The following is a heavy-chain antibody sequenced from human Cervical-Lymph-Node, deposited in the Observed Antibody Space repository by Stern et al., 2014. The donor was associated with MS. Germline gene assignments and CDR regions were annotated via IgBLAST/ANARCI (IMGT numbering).Heavy chain of an antibody. Sequence: VQLVESGGGLVKPGGSLRLSCAASGFAFSEYYMSWIRQAPGKGLQWVSYISRGASSMYYADSVQGRFTISRDNAKNALYLLMNSLRDEDTAVYYCARYAVRPTKSNFDIWGQGTMVTVSS. D-gene: IGHD4-17*01. CDR1: GFAFSEYY. J-gene: IGHJ3*02. CDR3: ARYAVRPTKSNFDI. CDR2: ISRGASSM. V-gene: IGHV3-11*01.